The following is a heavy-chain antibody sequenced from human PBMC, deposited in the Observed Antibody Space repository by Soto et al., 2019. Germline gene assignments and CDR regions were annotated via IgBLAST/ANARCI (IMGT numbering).Heavy chain of an antibody. Sequence: SETLSLTCTVSGGSISSYYWSWIRQPPGKGLEWIGYIYYSGSTNYNPSLKSRVTISVDTSKNQFSLKLSSVTAADTAVYYCARLLDCSSTSCYFSDYYYGMDVWGQGTTVTVSS. CDR1: GGSISSYY. J-gene: IGHJ6*02. D-gene: IGHD2-2*01. V-gene: IGHV4-59*08. CDR2: IYYSGST. CDR3: ARLLDCSSTSCYFSDYYYGMDV.